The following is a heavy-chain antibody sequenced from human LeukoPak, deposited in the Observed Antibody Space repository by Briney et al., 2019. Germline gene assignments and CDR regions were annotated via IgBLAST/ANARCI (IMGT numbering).Heavy chain of an antibody. CDR1: GFTFSSYS. Sequence: GGSLRLSCAASGFTFSSYSMNWVRQAPGKGLEWVSSISSSSSYIYYADSVKGRFTISRDNAKNSLYLQMNSLRAEDTAVYYCARGRIFMVRGVIKNYFDYWGQGTLVTVSS. CDR2: ISSSSSYI. CDR3: ARGRIFMVRGVIKNYFDY. J-gene: IGHJ4*02. D-gene: IGHD3-10*01. V-gene: IGHV3-21*01.